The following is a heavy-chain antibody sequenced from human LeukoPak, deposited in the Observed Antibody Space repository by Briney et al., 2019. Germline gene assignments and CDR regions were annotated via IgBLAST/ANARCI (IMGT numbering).Heavy chain of an antibody. CDR2: IYYSGST. D-gene: IGHD2-2*02. J-gene: IGHJ5*02. Sequence: TLSLTCTVSGGSISSGGYYWSWIRQHPGKGLEWIGYIYYSGSTYYNPSLKSRVTISVDTSKNQFSLKLSSVTAADTAVYYCAREVECSSTSCYTFTNWFDPWGQGTLVTVSS. V-gene: IGHV4-31*03. CDR3: AREVECSSTSCYTFTNWFDP. CDR1: GGSISSGGYY.